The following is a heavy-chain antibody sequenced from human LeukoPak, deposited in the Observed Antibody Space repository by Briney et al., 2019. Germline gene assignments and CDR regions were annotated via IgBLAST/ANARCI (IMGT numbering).Heavy chain of an antibody. Sequence: GGSLRLSCAAYGFTFSSYAMHWVRQAPGKGLEWVAVISYDGSNKYYADSVKGRFTISRDNSKNTLYLQMNSLRAEDTAVYYCARIYYDSSGYNYWGQGTLVTVSS. V-gene: IGHV3-30-3*01. D-gene: IGHD3-22*01. CDR1: GFTFSSYA. J-gene: IGHJ4*02. CDR3: ARIYYDSSGYNY. CDR2: ISYDGSNK.